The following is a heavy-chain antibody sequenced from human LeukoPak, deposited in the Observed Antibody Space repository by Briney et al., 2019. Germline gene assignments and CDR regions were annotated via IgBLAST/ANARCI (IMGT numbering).Heavy chain of an antibody. CDR1: GGSFSGYY. Sequence: SETLSLTCAVYGGSFSGYYWSWIRQPPGKGLEWIGEINHSGSTNYNPSLKSRVTISVDTSKNQFSLKLSSVTAADTAVYYCARGRRPPQLLWFGELCFDYWGQGTLVTVSS. D-gene: IGHD3-10*01. V-gene: IGHV4-34*01. CDR2: INHSGST. CDR3: ARGRRPPQLLWFGELCFDY. J-gene: IGHJ4*02.